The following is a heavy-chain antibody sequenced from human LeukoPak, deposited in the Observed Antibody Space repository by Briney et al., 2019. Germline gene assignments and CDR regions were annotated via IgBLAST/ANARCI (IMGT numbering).Heavy chain of an antibody. CDR3: ATCSSTSCYGVPYYFDY. Sequence: SVKVSCKASGGTFSSYAISWVRQAPGQGLEWMGGIIPIFGTASYAQKFQGRVTITADESTSTAYMELSSLRSEDTAVYYCATCSSTSCYGVPYYFDYWGQGTLVTVSS. D-gene: IGHD2-2*01. J-gene: IGHJ4*02. V-gene: IGHV1-69*13. CDR2: IIPIFGTA. CDR1: GGTFSSYA.